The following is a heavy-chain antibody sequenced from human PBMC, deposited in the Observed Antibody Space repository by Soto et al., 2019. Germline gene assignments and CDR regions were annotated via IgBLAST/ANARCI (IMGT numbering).Heavy chain of an antibody. V-gene: IGHV1-3*01. CDR1: GYKFTRYT. CDR2: INPDNGNR. CDR3: ARGIATGQLDP. Sequence: DSVSVACKASGYKFTRYTMNWVRQAPGQRLEWMGWINPDNGNRKSSQKFQDRVIITRDTSASTAYMDLSSLRSEDTAVYYCARGIATGQLDPWGQGTLVTVSS. J-gene: IGHJ5*02. D-gene: IGHD2-15*01.